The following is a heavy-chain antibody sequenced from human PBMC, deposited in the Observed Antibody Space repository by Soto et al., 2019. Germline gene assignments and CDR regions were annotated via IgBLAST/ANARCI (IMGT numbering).Heavy chain of an antibody. V-gene: IGHV3-30*04. J-gene: IGHJ4*02. CDR1: GFTFSNYT. D-gene: IGHD3-10*01. CDR2: ISYDEIDK. Sequence: GGSPRLSCAASGFTFSNYTMHWVRQAPGKGLEWVALISYDEIDKYFADAVKGRFTISRDNSENTLYLQMDSLRAEDTAVYYCAGRSGSSDYWGRGTLVTVSS. CDR3: AGRSGSSDY.